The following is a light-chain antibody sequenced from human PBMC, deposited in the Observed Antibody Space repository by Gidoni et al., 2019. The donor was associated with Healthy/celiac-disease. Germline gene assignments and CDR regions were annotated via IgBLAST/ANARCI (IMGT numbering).Light chain of an antibody. J-gene: IGKJ1*01. Sequence: DIQMTQSPSSLSASVGDRVIITCRASQSISRYLNWYQQIPGKAPKLLIYDASSLHTGVPSRVSGSGSGTDYTLTISSLQPEDFATYYCQQSYSTFGTFGQGTTVEIK. CDR1: QSISRY. CDR3: QQSYSTFGT. V-gene: IGKV1-39*01. CDR2: DAS.